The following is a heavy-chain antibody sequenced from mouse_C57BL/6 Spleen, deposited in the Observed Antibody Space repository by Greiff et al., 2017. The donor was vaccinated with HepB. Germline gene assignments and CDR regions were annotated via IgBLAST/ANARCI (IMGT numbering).Heavy chain of an antibody. D-gene: IGHD4-1*01. CDR2: IDPSDSYT. CDR3: ARWGELGAWFAY. Sequence: VQLQQPGAELVMPGASVKLSCKASGYTFTSYWMQWVKQRPGQGLEWIGEIDPSDSYTNYNQKFKGKATLTVDTSSSTAYMQLSSLTSEDSAVYYCARWGELGAWFAYWGQGTLVTVSA. V-gene: IGHV1-50*01. CDR1: GYTFTSYW. J-gene: IGHJ3*01.